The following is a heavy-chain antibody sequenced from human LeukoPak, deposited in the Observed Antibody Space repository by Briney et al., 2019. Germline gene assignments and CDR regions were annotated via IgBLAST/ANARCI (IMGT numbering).Heavy chain of an antibody. CDR3: ANLRVLRSPSENNWFAS. Sequence: GGSLRLSCAASGFTFSSYAMSWVRQAPGKRLEWVSAVSGSGDATYYADSVKGRFTISRDNSESTLYLQMDSLRAEDTAVYYCANLRVLRSPSENNWFASWGKGTLVPV. V-gene: IGHV3-23*01. CDR2: VSGSGDAT. J-gene: IGHJ5*01. CDR1: GFTFSSYA.